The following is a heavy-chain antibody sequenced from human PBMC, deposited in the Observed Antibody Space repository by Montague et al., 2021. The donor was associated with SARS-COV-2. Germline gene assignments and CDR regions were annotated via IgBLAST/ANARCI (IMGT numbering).Heavy chain of an antibody. V-gene: IGHV3-74*01. CDR1: GFTFSSYW. CDR3: ARDIRFYYSSGSPYGDLDY. Sequence: SLRLSCAASGFTFSSYWMHWVRQAPGKGLVWVSRINSDGSSTSYADSVKGRFTISRDNAKNTLYLQMNSLRAEDTAVYYCARDIRFYYSSGSPYGDLDYWGQGTLVTVSS. D-gene: IGHD3-10*01. CDR2: INSDGSST. J-gene: IGHJ4*02.